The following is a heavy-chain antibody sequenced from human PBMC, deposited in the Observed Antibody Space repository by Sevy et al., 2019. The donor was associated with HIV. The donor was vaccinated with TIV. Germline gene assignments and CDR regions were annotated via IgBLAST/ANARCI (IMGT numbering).Heavy chain of an antibody. D-gene: IGHD6-13*01. CDR1: GFTFSSYA. J-gene: IGHJ4*02. V-gene: IGHV3-23*01. CDR2: ISGSGGST. Sequence: GGSLRLSCAASGFTFSSYAVSWVRQAPGKGLEWVSAISGSGGSTYYADSVKGRFTISRDNSKNTLYLQMNSLRAEDTAVYYCAKAKESSPHVAAADYWGQGTLVTVSS. CDR3: AKAKESSPHVAAADY.